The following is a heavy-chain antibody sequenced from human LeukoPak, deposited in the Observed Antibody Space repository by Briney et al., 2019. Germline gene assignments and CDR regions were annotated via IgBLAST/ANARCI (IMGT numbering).Heavy chain of an antibody. CDR1: GYTFTGYY. Sequence: ASVKVSCKASGYTFTGYYMHWVRQAPGQGLEWMGWINPNSGGTNYAQKFQGRVTMTRDTSISTAYMELSRLRSDDTAVYYCARQMTTVTKYFQHWGQGTLVTVSS. CDR2: INPNSGGT. CDR3: ARQMTTVTKYFQH. J-gene: IGHJ1*01. D-gene: IGHD4-11*01. V-gene: IGHV1-2*02.